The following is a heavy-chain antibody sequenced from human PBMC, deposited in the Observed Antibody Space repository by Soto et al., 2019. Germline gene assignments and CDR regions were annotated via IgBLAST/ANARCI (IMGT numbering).Heavy chain of an antibody. D-gene: IGHD4-17*01. CDR2: LSSSGYT. CDR3: ASLHGARFDP. V-gene: IGHV4-4*08. CDR1: GGSISTNY. Sequence: QVQLQESGPGLVKPSETLSLTCTVSGGSISTNYWSWIRQPPGKGLEWIGYLSSSGYTNYNASLKSRITISIDTSKNQFSLKLTSVTAADTAVYYCASLHGARFDPWGQGTLVTVSS. J-gene: IGHJ5*02.